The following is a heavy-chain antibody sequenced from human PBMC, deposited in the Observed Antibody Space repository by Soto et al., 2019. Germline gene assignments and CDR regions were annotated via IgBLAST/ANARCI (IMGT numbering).Heavy chain of an antibody. Sequence: GAPVKVFCKASGFTFTSSSVPWVRQACGRRLEWIGWIVVGSGNTNYAQKFQERVTITRDMSTSTAYMELSSLRSEDTAVYYCAAVTLVPPYYYYGMDVWGQGTTVTVS. CDR2: IVVGSGNT. D-gene: IGHD6-6*01. CDR1: GFTFTSSS. J-gene: IGHJ6*02. V-gene: IGHV1-58*01. CDR3: AAVTLVPPYYYYGMDV.